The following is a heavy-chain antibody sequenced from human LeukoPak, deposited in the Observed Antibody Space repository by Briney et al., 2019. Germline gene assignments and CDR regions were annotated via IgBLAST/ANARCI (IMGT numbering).Heavy chain of an antibody. V-gene: IGHV3-66*01. Sequence: GGSLTLSCAVSGVTVGNNYMNWVRQAPGKGLEWVSLIYSGGSTHYADSVKGRFTISRDNSKNTLYLQMNSLRVNDTAVYYCARDPPAVAANTYGWGQGTLVTVSS. D-gene: IGHD6-6*01. CDR1: GVTVGNNY. J-gene: IGHJ4*02. CDR3: ARDPPAVAANTYG. CDR2: IYSGGST.